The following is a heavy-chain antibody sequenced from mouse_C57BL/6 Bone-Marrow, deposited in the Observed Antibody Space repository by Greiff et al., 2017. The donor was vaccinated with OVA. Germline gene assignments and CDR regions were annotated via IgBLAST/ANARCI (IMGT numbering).Heavy chain of an antibody. D-gene: IGHD1-1*01. CDR2: IYPGDGDT. Sequence: VQLQQSGAELVKPGASVKISCKASGYAFSSYWMNWVKQRPGTGLEWIGQIYPGDGDTNYNGKFKGKATLTADKSSSTAYMQLSSLTSEDSAVYFCARSSLITTTFDYWGQGTTLTVSS. J-gene: IGHJ2*01. CDR1: GYAFSSYW. CDR3: ARSSLITTTFDY. V-gene: IGHV1-80*01.